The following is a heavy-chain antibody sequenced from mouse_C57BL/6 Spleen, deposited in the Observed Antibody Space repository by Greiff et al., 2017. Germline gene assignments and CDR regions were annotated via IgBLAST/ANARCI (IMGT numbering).Heavy chain of an antibody. J-gene: IGHJ1*03. CDR1: GYTFTSYW. CDR2: IDPSDSET. CDR3: ARRYGSSYGYCDV. D-gene: IGHD1-1*01. V-gene: IGHV1-52*01. Sequence: QVQLQQPGAELVRPGSSVKLSCKASGYTFTSYWMHWVKQRPIQGLEWIGNIDPSDSETHYNQKFKDKATLTVDKSSSTAYMPLSSLTSEDSAVYYCARRYGSSYGYCDVWGTGTTVTVSS.